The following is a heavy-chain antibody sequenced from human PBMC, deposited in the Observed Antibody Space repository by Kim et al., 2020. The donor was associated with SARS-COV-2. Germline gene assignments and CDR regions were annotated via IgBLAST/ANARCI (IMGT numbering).Heavy chain of an antibody. CDR3: ARDTPGQKAFDI. Sequence: YTVSVNSRLTINPDTSKNQFALQLNSVTPEDTAVYYCARDTPGQKAFDIWGQGTMVAVSS. V-gene: IGHV6-1*01. J-gene: IGHJ3*02.